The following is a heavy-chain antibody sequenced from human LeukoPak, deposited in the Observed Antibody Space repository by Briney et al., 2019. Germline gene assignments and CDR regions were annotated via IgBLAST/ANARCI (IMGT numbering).Heavy chain of an antibody. V-gene: IGHV3-11*04. J-gene: IGHJ4*02. CDR1: GFTFSDYY. D-gene: IGHD2-2*03. CDR3: ARVPRGGYCSSTSCYGVSGDFDY. CDR2: ISSSGSTI. Sequence: GGSLRLSCAASGFTFSDYYMSWIRQAPGKGLEWVSYISSSGSTIYYADSVKGRFTISRDNAKNSLYLQMNSLRAEDTAVYYCARVPRGGYCSSTSCYGVSGDFDYWGQGTLVTVSS.